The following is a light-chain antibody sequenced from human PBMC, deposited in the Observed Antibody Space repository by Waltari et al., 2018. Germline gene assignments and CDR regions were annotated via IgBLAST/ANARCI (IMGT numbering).Light chain of an antibody. CDR3: MQATHWPAVS. Sequence: DVLMTQSPLSLPVTLGQPASISCRSSQSLVHSDGNTYLNWFHQRPGQSPRRLIYKVSNRDSVVPDRFSGSGSSTDFTLKISRVEAEDVWVYYCMQATHWPAVSFGGGTKVEIK. J-gene: IGKJ4*01. V-gene: IGKV2-30*02. CDR2: KVS. CDR1: QSLVHSDGNTY.